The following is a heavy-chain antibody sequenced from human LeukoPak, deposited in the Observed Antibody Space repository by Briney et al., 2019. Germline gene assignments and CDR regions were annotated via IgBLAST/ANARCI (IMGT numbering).Heavy chain of an antibody. CDR1: GFTFDDYA. V-gene: IGHV3-43*02. J-gene: IGHJ6*02. Sequence: GGSLRLSCAASGFTFDDYAMHWVRQAPGKGLEWVSLISGDGGSTYYADSVKGRFTISRDNSKNELYLQMNSLRAEDTAVYYCAKGRNLYYYSSMDVWGQGTTVTVSS. CDR3: AKGRNLYYYSSMDV. CDR2: ISGDGGST.